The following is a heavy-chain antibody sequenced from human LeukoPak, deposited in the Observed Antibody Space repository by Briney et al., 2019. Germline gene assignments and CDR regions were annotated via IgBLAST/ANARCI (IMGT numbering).Heavy chain of an antibody. CDR2: IYYGGST. CDR3: ARLVRGYSYGYLDY. V-gene: IGHV4-39*01. Sequence: PSETLSLTCTVSAGSVSSSSYYWGWIRQPPGKGLEWIGSIYYGGSTYYISSLKSRVTISVDMSKNQFSLRLTSVTAADTAVYYCARLVRGYSYGYLDYWGQGTLVTVSS. CDR1: AGSVSSSSYY. J-gene: IGHJ4*02. D-gene: IGHD5-18*01.